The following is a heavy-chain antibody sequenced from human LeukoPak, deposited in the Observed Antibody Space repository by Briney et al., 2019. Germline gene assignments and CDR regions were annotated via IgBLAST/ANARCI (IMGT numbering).Heavy chain of an antibody. V-gene: IGHV3-23*01. CDR2: ISGSGGST. D-gene: IGHD3-22*01. Sequence: GGSLRLSCAASGFTLSDYYMSWIRQAPGKGLEWVSAISGSGGSTYYADSVKGRFTISRDNSKNTLYLQMNSLRAEDTAVYYCAKVDYYDAFDYWGQGTLVTVSS. CDR3: AKVDYYDAFDY. J-gene: IGHJ4*02. CDR1: GFTLSDYY.